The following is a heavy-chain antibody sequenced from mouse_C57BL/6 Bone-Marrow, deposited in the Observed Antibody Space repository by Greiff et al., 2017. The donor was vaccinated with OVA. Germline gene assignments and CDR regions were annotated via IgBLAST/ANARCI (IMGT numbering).Heavy chain of an antibody. CDR3: AGAPRGAWLAY. J-gene: IGHJ3*01. CDR1: GSSITSGYY. CDR2: ISYAGSN. Sequence: EVQLVESGPGLVQPSQSLSLTCSVTGSSITSGYYWNWLRQFPGNKLEWMGYISYAGSNHYNPSLQNRISLTRNTTKNQVFLKLKSVTTEDTATDYCAGAPRGAWLAYWGQGTLVTVSA. V-gene: IGHV3-6*01.